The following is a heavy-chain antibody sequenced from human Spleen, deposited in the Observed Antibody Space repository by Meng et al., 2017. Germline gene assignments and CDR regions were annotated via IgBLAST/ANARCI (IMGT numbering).Heavy chain of an antibody. CDR1: GGSIRSTSNY. V-gene: IGHV4-39*01. CDR2: IYYSGAT. Sequence: QVQLQESGPGLVKPSETLSLTCTVSGGSIRSTSNYWDWVRQPPGTRLEWIGSIYYSGATYYNPSFKSRVTMSVDTSKNQFSLRLSSVTAADTAVYFCARRVHDGRHYHYFDYWGQGALVTVSS. CDR3: ARRVHDGRHYHYFDY. D-gene: IGHD3-16*01. J-gene: IGHJ4*02.